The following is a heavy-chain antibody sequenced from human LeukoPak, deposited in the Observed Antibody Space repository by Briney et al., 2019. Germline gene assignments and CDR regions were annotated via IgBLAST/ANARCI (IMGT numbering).Heavy chain of an antibody. J-gene: IGHJ6*03. D-gene: IGHD3-10*01. Sequence: ASVKVSCKASGYTLTSYYIHWVRQAPGQGLEWMGIINPSGGSTTYAQKFQGRVTMTRDMSTSTVYMELSSLRSEDTAVYYCARDRAAMALYYHYYYMDVWGKGTTVTVSS. CDR3: ARDRAAMALYYHYYYMDV. CDR2: INPSGGST. V-gene: IGHV1-46*01. CDR1: GYTLTSYY.